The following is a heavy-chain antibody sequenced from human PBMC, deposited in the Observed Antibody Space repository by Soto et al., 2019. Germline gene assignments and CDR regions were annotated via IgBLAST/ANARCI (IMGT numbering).Heavy chain of an antibody. V-gene: IGHV2-5*01. CDR2: IYWNDDK. CDR1: GFSLITLGVG. J-gene: IGHJ4*02. D-gene: IGHD6-19*01. CDR3: AHRPPPTGYSSGWYFDY. Sequence: SCRTLVNPTQTLTLTCTFSGFSLITLGVGVGCILQPRGKALEWLALIYWNDDKRYSPSLKSRLTITKDTSKNQVVLTMTNMDPVDTATYYCAHRPPPTGYSSGWYFDYWGQGTLVTVSS.